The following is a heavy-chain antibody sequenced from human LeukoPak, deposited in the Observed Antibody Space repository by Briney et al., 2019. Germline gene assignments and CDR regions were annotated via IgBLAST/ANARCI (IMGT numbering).Heavy chain of an antibody. CDR2: INHSGST. J-gene: IGHJ4*02. V-gene: IGHV4-34*01. Sequence: PSETLSFTCAVYGGSFSGYYWSWIRQPPGKGLEWIGEINHSGSTNYNPSLKSRVTISVDTSKNQFSLKLSSVTAADTAVYYCARGPYSSSWFDYWGQGTLVTVSS. D-gene: IGHD6-13*01. CDR1: GGSFSGYY. CDR3: ARGPYSSSWFDY.